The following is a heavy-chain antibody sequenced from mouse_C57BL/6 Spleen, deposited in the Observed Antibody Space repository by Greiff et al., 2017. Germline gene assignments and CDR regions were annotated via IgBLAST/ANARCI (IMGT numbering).Heavy chain of an antibody. Sequence: ELQLQQSGPELVKPGASVKISCKASGYTFTDYYMNWVKQSHGKSLEWIGDINPNNGGTSYNQKFKGKATLTVDKSSSTAYMELRSLTSEDSAVYYCARRGYYCSRSLAWFAYWGQGTLLTVSA. D-gene: IGHD1-1*01. J-gene: IGHJ3*01. CDR1: GYTFTDYY. V-gene: IGHV1-26*01. CDR3: ARRGYYCSRSLAWFAY. CDR2: INPNNGGT.